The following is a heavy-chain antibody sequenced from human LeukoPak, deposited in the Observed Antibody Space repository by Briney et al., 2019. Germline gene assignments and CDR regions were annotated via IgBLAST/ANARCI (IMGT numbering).Heavy chain of an antibody. V-gene: IGHV4-59*01. J-gene: IGHJ6*03. Sequence: TLSXXCTVSGGSISSYYWSWIRQPPGKGLEGIGDIYYSGSTSYKPSLTSRVTISVETSKNKFSLKLRAVTAGDTAVYYCARETSQKXXHYMDVWGKGTTVTISS. CDR1: GGSISSYY. CDR2: IYYSGST. CDR3: ARETSQKXXHYMDV.